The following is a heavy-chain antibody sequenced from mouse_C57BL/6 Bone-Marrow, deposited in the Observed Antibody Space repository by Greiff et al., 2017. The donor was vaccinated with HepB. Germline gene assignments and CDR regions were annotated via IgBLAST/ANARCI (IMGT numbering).Heavy chain of an antibody. CDR1: GFSLTSYG. CDR3: AKNRPRFITTVVA. D-gene: IGHD1-1*01. Sequence: VQLVESGPGLVQPSQSLSITCTVSGFSLTSYGVHWVRQPPGKGLEWLGVIWSGGSTDYNAAFISRLSISKDNSKSQVFFKMNSLQADDTAIYYCAKNRPRFITTVVAWGQGTSVTVSS. V-gene: IGHV2-4*01. CDR2: IWSGGST. J-gene: IGHJ4*01.